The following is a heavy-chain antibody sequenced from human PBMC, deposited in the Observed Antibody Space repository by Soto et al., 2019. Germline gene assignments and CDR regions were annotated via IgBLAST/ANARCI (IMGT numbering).Heavy chain of an antibody. Sequence: PGGSLRLSCTGSGFTFGDFGMSWFSQAPGKGLEWLSFIRSKGYGGTTESAASVRGRFITSRDDSKSIAYLQMNSLKTEDTAVYYCASLTSWSQEYYYGMDVWGQGTTVTVS. CDR1: GFTFGDFG. CDR3: ASLTSWSQEYYYGMDV. D-gene: IGHD2-2*01. CDR2: IRSKGYGGTT. V-gene: IGHV3-49*03. J-gene: IGHJ6*02.